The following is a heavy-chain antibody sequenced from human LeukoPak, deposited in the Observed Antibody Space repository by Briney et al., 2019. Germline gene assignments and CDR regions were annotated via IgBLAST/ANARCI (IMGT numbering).Heavy chain of an antibody. CDR1: GDSVSNNSAA. CDR3: ARERYSSGWLTHLPFDY. Sequence: SQTLSLTCAISGDSVSNNSAAWNWIRQSPSRGLEWLGRTYYRSKWYNDYAVSVKSRITINPDTSKNQFSLQLNSVTPEDTAVYYCARERYSSGWLTHLPFDYWGQGTLVTVSS. V-gene: IGHV6-1*01. D-gene: IGHD6-19*01. CDR2: TYYRSKWYN. J-gene: IGHJ4*02.